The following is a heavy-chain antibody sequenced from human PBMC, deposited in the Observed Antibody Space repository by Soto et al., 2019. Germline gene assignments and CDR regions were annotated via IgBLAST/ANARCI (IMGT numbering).Heavy chain of an antibody. CDR1: GFTFSDYY. J-gene: IGHJ4*02. V-gene: IGHV3-11*01. CDR3: ARETTVTTFDK. D-gene: IGHD4-17*01. Sequence: QEQLVESGGGLVKPGGSLRLSCAASGFTFSDYYMSWIRQAPGKGLEWVSDISSRGKTIFYADSVKGRFTISRDNAKNSLYLEMNTLRADDTAVYYCARETTVTTFDKWGQGTLVTVSS. CDR2: ISSRGKTI.